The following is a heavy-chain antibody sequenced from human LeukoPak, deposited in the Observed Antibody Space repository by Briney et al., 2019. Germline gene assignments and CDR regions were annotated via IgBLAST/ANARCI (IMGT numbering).Heavy chain of an antibody. V-gene: IGHV1-69*01. CDR1: GGTFSSYA. D-gene: IGHD4-17*01. CDR2: IIPIFGTA. CDR3: ARASGDYGDPYDY. Sequence: GSSVKVSCKASGGTFSSYAISWVLQAPGQGLEWMGGIIPIFGTANNAQKFQGRVTITADESTSTAYMELSSLRSEDTAAYYCARASGDYGDPYDYWGQGTLVTVSS. J-gene: IGHJ4*02.